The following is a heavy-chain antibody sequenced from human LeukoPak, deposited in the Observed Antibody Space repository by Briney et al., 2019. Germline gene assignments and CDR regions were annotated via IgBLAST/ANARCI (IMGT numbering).Heavy chain of an antibody. V-gene: IGHV3-21*01. CDR3: ARDRLRFVY. CDR1: GFTFSTYS. Sequence: GGSLRLSCAASGFTFSTYSMNWVRQAPGKGLEWVSSISSRSSYIYYADSMKGRFTISRDNAKNSLYLQMNSLRAEDTAVYYCARDRLRFVYWGQGTLVTVSS. J-gene: IGHJ4*02. CDR2: ISSRSSYI.